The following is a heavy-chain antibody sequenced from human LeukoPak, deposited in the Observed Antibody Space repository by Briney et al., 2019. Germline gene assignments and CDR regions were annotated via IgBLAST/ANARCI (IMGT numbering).Heavy chain of an antibody. CDR2: ISASGGDT. J-gene: IGHJ4*02. Sequence: GGSLRLSCAASGLTFSSYSMSWVRQAPGKGLEWVSGISASGGDTWYPDSVKGRFTISRDNSKNTLFLQMNSLRVEDTAIYYCAKDAAGPEYWGQGTRVTVSS. D-gene: IGHD6-13*01. CDR3: AKDAAGPEY. V-gene: IGHV3-23*01. CDR1: GLTFSSYS.